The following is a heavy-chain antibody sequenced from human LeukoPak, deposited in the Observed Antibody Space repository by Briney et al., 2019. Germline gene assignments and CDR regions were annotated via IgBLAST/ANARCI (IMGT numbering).Heavy chain of an antibody. CDR1: GGTFISYS. J-gene: IGHJ4*02. CDR3: ARDLSYGYVLSYYFDY. V-gene: IGHV3-48*01. Sequence: ASVTVSCKASGGTFISYSMNWVRQAPGKGLERVSYISSSSSTIYYADSVKGRFTISRDNAKNSLYLQMNSLRAEDTAVYYCARDLSYGYVLSYYFDYWGQGTLVTVSS. CDR2: ISSSSSTI. D-gene: IGHD5-18*01.